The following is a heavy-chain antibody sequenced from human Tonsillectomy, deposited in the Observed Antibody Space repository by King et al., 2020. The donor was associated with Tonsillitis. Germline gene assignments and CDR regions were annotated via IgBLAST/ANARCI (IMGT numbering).Heavy chain of an antibody. Sequence: QLQESGPGLVKPSETLSLTCTVSGGSISSSSYYWGWIRQPPGKGLEWIGSFSYSGSTYYNPSLKSRVPISVDTSKNQFSLKLSSVTAADTAVYYCAGHAITMVRGDHNWFDPWGQGTLVTVSS. D-gene: IGHD3-10*01. CDR1: GGSISSSSYY. CDR3: AGHAITMVRGDHNWFDP. V-gene: IGHV4-39*07. J-gene: IGHJ5*02. CDR2: FSYSGST.